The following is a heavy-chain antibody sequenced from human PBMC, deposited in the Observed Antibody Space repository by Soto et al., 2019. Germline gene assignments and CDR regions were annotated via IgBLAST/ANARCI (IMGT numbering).Heavy chain of an antibody. CDR2: ISYDGSNK. CDR1: GFTFSSYG. J-gene: IGHJ4*02. D-gene: IGHD3-16*02. Sequence: QVQLVESGGGVVQPGRSLRLSCAASGFTFSSYGMHWVRQAPGKGLEWVAVISYDGSNKYCADSVKGRFTISRDNSKNTLYLQMNSLRAEDTAVYYCAKTHLGLGGVIVKGGYFDYWGQGTLVTVSS. CDR3: AKTHLGLGGVIVKGGYFDY. V-gene: IGHV3-30*18.